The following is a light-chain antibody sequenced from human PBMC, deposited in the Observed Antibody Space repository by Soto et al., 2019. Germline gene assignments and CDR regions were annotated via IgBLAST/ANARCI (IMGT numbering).Light chain of an antibody. CDR3: QEGSNWPPPIT. CDR1: QSVSSF. CDR2: DAS. J-gene: IGKJ5*01. V-gene: IGKV3-11*01. Sequence: EMVLIQSPATLSLSPGDTATLSCRASQSVSSFLAWYQQKPGQAPRLLIYDASKRATGTPVRFSGSGSGTDFTLTISGLEPEDFAVYYCQEGSNWPPPITFGQGTRLEIK.